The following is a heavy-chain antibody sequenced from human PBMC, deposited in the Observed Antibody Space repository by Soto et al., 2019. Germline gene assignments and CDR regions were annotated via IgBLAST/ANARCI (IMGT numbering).Heavy chain of an antibody. CDR3: APMTTPTPKAFDI. V-gene: IGHV4-31*03. CDR2: IYYSGST. J-gene: IGHJ3*02. Sequence: QVQLQESGPGLVKPSQTLSLTCTVSGGSISSGGYYWSWIRQHPGKGLEWIGFIYYSGSTYYNPSLNSRVIISLDTSKNQFSLRLSSVTAADTAVYYCAPMTTPTPKAFDIWGQGTMVTVSS. CDR1: GGSISSGGYY. D-gene: IGHD4-17*01.